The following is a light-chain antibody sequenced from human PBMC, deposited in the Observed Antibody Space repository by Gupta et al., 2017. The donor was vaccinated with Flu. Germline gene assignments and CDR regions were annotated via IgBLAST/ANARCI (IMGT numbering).Light chain of an antibody. V-gene: IGKV4-1*01. CDR1: QSVLYSSNNKNY. CDR2: WAS. CDR3: QQYYSTPIT. J-gene: IGKJ5*01. Sequence: SLGERATINCKSSQSVLYSSNNKNYLAWYQQKPGQPPKLLIYWASTRESGVPDRFSGSGSGTDFTLTISSLQAEDVAVYYCQQYYSTPITFGQGTXLEIK.